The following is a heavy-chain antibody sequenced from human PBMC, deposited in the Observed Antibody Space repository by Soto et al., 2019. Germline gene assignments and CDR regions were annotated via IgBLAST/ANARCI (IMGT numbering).Heavy chain of an antibody. CDR1: GYTFTSYY. CDR3: ARPSGDYDILTGYYTYYFDY. V-gene: IGHV5-51*01. CDR2: IYPGGSDT. D-gene: IGHD3-9*01. J-gene: IGHJ4*02. Sequence: GASVKVSCKASGYTFTSYYMHWVRQVPGQGLEWMGIIYPGGSDTRYSQSFQGQVTITADKSISTAYLQWSSLKASDTAMYYCARPSGDYDILTGYYTYYFDYWGQGTLVTVSS.